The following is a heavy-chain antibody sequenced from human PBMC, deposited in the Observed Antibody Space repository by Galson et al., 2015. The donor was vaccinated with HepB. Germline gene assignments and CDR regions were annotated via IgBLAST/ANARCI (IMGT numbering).Heavy chain of an antibody. J-gene: IGHJ3*02. V-gene: IGHV1-69*13. CDR1: GGTFSSYA. CDR3: ARDPPYCSGGSCSDAFDN. Sequence: SVKVSCKASGGTFSSYAISWVRQAPGQGLEWMGGIIPIFGTANYAQKFQGRVTITADESTSTAYMELSSLRSEDTAVYYCARDPPYCSGGSCSDAFDNWGQGTMVTVSS. CDR2: IIPIFGTA. D-gene: IGHD2-15*01.